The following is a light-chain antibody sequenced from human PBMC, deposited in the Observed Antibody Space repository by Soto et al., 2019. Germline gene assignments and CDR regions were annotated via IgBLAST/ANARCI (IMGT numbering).Light chain of an antibody. J-gene: IGLJ3*02. CDR1: SSDVGGYNY. CDR3: SSYTITNSWV. V-gene: IGLV2-14*01. Sequence: QSALTQSASVSGSPGQSITISCTGTSSDVGGYNYVSWYQQHPGKAPKLIIYDVSNRPSGVSTRFSGSKSGNTASLTISGLQAEDEADYSCSSYTITNSWVFGGGTQLTVL. CDR2: DVS.